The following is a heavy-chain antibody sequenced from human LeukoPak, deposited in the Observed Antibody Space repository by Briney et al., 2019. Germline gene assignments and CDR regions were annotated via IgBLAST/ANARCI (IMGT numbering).Heavy chain of an antibody. Sequence: GGSLRLSCAASGFIFSSAWMTWVRQAPGKGLEWVGHIKNKSYGGTTDYAAPVKGRFIISRDDSKNTLYLQMNRQRTEDTAVYYCARGLCTSTGCYQGPFDFWGQGMLVTVSS. V-gene: IGHV3-15*01. CDR2: IKNKSYGGTT. CDR1: GFIFSSAW. D-gene: IGHD2-2*01. J-gene: IGHJ4*02. CDR3: ARGLCTSTGCYQGPFDF.